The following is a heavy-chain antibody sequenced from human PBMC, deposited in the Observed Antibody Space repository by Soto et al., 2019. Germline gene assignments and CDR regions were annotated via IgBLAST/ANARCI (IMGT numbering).Heavy chain of an antibody. D-gene: IGHD5-18*01. CDR2: IYNVGTT. J-gene: IGHJ4*02. Sequence: GGSLRLSCAASGFAVSNNYMTWVRQAPGKGLEWVSIIYNVGTTYYADSVKGRFTISRDNSKNTLYLHMNSLRAEDTAVYYCARDLGGNNFALYYWGQGTLVTVS. CDR3: ARDLGGNNFALYY. V-gene: IGHV3-53*01. CDR1: GFAVSNNY.